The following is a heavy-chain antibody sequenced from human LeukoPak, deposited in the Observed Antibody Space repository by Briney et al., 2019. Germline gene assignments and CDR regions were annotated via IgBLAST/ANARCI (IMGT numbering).Heavy chain of an antibody. D-gene: IGHD5-12*01. Sequence: SGTLSLTCAVSGGSISSSNWWSWVRQPPGKGLEWIGEIYHSGSTNYNPSLKSRVTISVDKSKNQFSLKLSSVTAADTAVYYCARYRLVATYKYHFDYWGQGTLVTVSS. CDR1: GGSISSSNW. CDR3: ARYRLVATYKYHFDY. J-gene: IGHJ4*02. V-gene: IGHV4-4*02. CDR2: IYHSGST.